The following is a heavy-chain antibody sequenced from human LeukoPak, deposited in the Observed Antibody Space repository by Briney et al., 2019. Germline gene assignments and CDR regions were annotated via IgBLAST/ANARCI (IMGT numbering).Heavy chain of an antibody. CDR1: GFTFSSYS. J-gene: IGHJ6*03. V-gene: IGHV3-21*01. CDR2: ISSSSSYI. Sequence: GGSLRLSCAASGFTFSSYSMNWVRQAPGKGLEWVSSISSSSSYIYYADSVKGRFTISRDNAKNSLYLQMNSLRAEDTAVYYCARTRPTNYYDRSGPIDVWGKGTTVTVSS. CDR3: ARTRPTNYYDRSGPIDV. D-gene: IGHD3-22*01.